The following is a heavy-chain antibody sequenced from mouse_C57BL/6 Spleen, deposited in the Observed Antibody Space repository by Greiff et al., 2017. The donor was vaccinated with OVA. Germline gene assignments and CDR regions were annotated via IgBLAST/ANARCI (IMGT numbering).Heavy chain of an antibody. J-gene: IGHJ2*01. CDR3: AIPVRRYFDY. D-gene: IGHD1-1*01. Sequence: QVQLQQPGAELVKPGASVKMSCKASGYTFTSYWITWVKQRPGQGLEWIGDIYPGSGSTNYNEKFKSKATLTVDKSSSTAYMQLSSLTSEDSAVYYCAIPVRRYFDYWGQGTTLTVSS. CDR2: IYPGSGST. V-gene: IGHV1-55*01. CDR1: GYTFTSYW.